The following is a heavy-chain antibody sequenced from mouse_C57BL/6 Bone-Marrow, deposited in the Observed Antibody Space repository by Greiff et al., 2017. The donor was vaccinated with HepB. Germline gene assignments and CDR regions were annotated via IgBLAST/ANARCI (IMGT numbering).Heavy chain of an antibody. CDR1: GFTFSSYA. J-gene: IGHJ1*03. Sequence: EVKLEESGGGLVKPGGSLKLSCAASGFTFSSYAMSWVRQTPEKRLEWVATISDGGSYTYYPDNVKGRFTISRDNAKNNLYLQMSHLKSEDTAMYYCARDRAAWYFDVWGTGTTVTVSS. CDR3: ARDRAAWYFDV. CDR2: ISDGGSYT. V-gene: IGHV5-4*01. D-gene: IGHD3-1*01.